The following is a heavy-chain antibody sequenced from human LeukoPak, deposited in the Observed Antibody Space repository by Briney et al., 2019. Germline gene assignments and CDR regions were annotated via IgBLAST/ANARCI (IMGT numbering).Heavy chain of an antibody. J-gene: IGHJ4*02. CDR2: INPNSGGT. Sequence: ASVKVSCKASGYTFTGYYMHWVRQAPGXXXXXMXWINPNSGGTNYAQKFQGRVTMTRDTSISTAYMELSRLRSDDTAVYYCARDPFGDYEVRGDYWGQGTLVTVSS. D-gene: IGHD4-17*01. CDR3: ARDPFGDYEVRGDY. V-gene: IGHV1-2*02. CDR1: GYTFTGYY.